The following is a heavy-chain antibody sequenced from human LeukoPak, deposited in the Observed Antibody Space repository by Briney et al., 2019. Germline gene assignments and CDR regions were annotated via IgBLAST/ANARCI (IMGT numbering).Heavy chain of an antibody. CDR3: ARVRNYDSSGYYSNYYYYGMDV. Sequence: PEASFKVSCKASGYTFTSYDINWVRRATGQGLEWMGWMNPNSGNTGYAQKFQGRVTMTSNTSISTAYMELSSLRSEDTAVYYCARVRNYDSSGYYSNYYYYGMDVWGQGTTVTVSS. CDR2: MNPNSGNT. D-gene: IGHD3-22*01. J-gene: IGHJ6*02. V-gene: IGHV1-8*01. CDR1: GYTFTSYD.